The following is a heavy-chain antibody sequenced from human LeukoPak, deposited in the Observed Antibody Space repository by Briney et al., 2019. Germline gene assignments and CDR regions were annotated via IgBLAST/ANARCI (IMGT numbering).Heavy chain of an antibody. Sequence: GASVKVSCKASGYTFTSYAMNWVRQAPGQGLEWMGWINTNTGNPTYAQGFTGRFVFSLDTSVSTAYLQISSLKAEGTAVYYCASETSRDGYNGFDYWGQGTLVTVSS. V-gene: IGHV7-4-1*02. J-gene: IGHJ4*02. CDR3: ASETSRDGYNGFDY. D-gene: IGHD5-24*01. CDR1: GYTFTSYA. CDR2: INTNTGNP.